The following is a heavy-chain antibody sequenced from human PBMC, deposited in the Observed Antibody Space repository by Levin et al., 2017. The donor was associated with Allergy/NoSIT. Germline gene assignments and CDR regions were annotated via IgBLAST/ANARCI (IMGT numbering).Heavy chain of an antibody. CDR3: ARGGPIAARPYYFDY. CDR2: IIPIFGTA. V-gene: IGHV1-69*13. D-gene: IGHD6-6*01. CDR1: GGTFSSYA. Sequence: ASVKVSCKASGGTFSSYAISWVRQAPGQGLEWMGGIIPIFGTANYAQKFQGRVTITADESTSTAYMELSSLRSEDTAVYYCARGGPIAARPYYFDYWGQGTLVTVSS. J-gene: IGHJ4*02.